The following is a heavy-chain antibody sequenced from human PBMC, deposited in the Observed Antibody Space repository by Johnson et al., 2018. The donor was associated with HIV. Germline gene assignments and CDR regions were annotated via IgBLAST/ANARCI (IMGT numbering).Heavy chain of an antibody. Sequence: VQLVESGGAVVRPGGSLRLSCAASGFNFDDHGMSWVRQAPGKGLEWVSGIKWNGGSTGYADSVTGRFTISSDNAKNSLYLQMNSLRAEDTAVYYCARDRFYSSSWEGAADAFDIWGQGTMVTVSS. CDR1: GFNFDDHG. V-gene: IGHV3-20*04. D-gene: IGHD6-13*01. CDR2: IKWNGGST. J-gene: IGHJ3*02. CDR3: ARDRFYSSSWEGAADAFDI.